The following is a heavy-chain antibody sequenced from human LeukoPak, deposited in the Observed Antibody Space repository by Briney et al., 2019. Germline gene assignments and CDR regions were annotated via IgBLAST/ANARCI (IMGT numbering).Heavy chain of an antibody. Sequence: SETLSLTCAVYGGSFSGYYWSWIRQPPGKGLEWIGEINHSGSTNYNPSLKSRVTISVDTSKNQFSLKLSSVTAADTAVYYCARGRKDPYSYGRAYFDYWGQGTLVTVSS. CDR3: ARGRKDPYSYGRAYFDY. CDR2: INHSGST. J-gene: IGHJ4*02. V-gene: IGHV4-34*01. D-gene: IGHD5-18*01. CDR1: GGSFSGYY.